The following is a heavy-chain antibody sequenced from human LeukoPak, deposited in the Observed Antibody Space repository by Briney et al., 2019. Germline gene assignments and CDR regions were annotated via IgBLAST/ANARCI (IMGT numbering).Heavy chain of an antibody. CDR2: MNPNSGNT. Sequence: ASVKVSCKASGYIFTSYDINWVRQATGQGLEWMGWMNPNSGNTGYAQKFQGRVTMTRNTSISTAYMELSSLRSEDTAVYYCARCSGGSCYAAFDYWGQGTLVTVSS. V-gene: IGHV1-8*01. D-gene: IGHD2-15*01. CDR3: ARCSGGSCYAAFDY. J-gene: IGHJ4*02. CDR1: GYIFTSYD.